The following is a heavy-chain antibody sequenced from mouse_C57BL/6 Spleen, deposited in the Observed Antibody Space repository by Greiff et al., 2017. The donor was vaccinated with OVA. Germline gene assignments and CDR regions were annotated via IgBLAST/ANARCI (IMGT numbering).Heavy chain of an antibody. V-gene: IGHV1-54*01. CDR1: GYAFTNYL. D-gene: IGHD2-1*01. CDR2: INPGSGGT. Sequence: VQLVESGAELVRPGTSVKVSCKASGYAFTNYLIEWVKQRPGQGLEWIGVINPGSGGTNYNEKFKGKATLTADKSSSTAYMQLSSLTSEDSAVYFCARVERDGNYDYWGQGTTLTVSS. J-gene: IGHJ2*01. CDR3: ARVERDGNYDY.